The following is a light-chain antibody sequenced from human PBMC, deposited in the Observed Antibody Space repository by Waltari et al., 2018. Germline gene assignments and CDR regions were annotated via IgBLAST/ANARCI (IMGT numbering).Light chain of an antibody. V-gene: IGLV3-10*01. J-gene: IGLJ3*02. CDR2: EDI. Sequence: SYELTQPPSVSVSPGQTARITCPGDALPKQYAYWYQQKSGQAPVLVIYEDIKRPSGIPERFSGSSSGTTATLTISGAHVEDEADYYCYSTDSSGHDRVFGGGTKLTVL. CDR1: ALPKQY. CDR3: YSTDSSGHDRV.